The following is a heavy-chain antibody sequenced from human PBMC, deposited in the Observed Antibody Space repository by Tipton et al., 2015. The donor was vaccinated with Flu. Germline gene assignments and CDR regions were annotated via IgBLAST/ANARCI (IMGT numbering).Heavy chain of an antibody. D-gene: IGHD2-2*01. V-gene: IGHV3-53*01. Sequence: SLRLSCAASGFTVTSSYMSWVRQAPGKGLEWVSVIYGGGTTDYADPVKGRFTISRDKSKNALYLQMSSLRAEDTAVDYCARGPQVPVWPYYYGMDVWGQGTTVTVSS. CDR1: GFTVTSSY. CDR3: ARGPQVPVWPYYYGMDV. CDR2: IYGGGTT. J-gene: IGHJ6*02.